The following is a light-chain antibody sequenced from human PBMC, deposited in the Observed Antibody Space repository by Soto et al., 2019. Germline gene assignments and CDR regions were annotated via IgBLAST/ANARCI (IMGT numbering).Light chain of an antibody. CDR2: EVT. J-gene: IGLJ1*01. CDR3: SSYAGSSNV. Sequence: QSVLTQPASVSGSPGQSITISCTGTSSDVGGYNYVSWYQHHPGKAPKLIIYEVTYRPSGVSYRFSASKSGNTASLTISGLQAEDEADYYCSSYAGSSNVFGTGTKVTVL. CDR1: SSDVGGYNY. V-gene: IGLV2-14*01.